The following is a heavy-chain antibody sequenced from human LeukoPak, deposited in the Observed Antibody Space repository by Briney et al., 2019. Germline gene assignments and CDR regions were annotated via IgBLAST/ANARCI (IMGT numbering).Heavy chain of an antibody. V-gene: IGHV3-53*04. CDR1: GFTVSSNY. CDR3: ARDLGPGVDI. CDR2: LYSGGST. Sequence: PGGSLRLSCAASGFTVSSNYMSWIRQAPGKGLERVSVLYSGGSTYYADSVKGRFTISRHNSKNTLYLQMDNLRAEDTAVYYCARDLGPGVDIWGQGTMVTVSS. D-gene: IGHD3-16*01. J-gene: IGHJ3*02.